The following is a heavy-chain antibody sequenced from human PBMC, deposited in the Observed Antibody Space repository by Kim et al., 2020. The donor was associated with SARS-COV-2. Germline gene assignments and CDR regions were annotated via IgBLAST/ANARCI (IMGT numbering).Heavy chain of an antibody. CDR2: ISSSSSYT. Sequence: GGSLRLSCAASGFTFSDYYMSWIRQAPGKGLEWVSYISSSSSYTNYADSVKGRFTISRDNAKNSLYLQMNSLRAEDTAVYYCARVGGDYYDSSGYYDPWGQGTLVTVSS. CDR1: GFTFSDYY. J-gene: IGHJ5*02. D-gene: IGHD3-22*01. V-gene: IGHV3-11*05. CDR3: ARVGGDYYDSSGYYDP.